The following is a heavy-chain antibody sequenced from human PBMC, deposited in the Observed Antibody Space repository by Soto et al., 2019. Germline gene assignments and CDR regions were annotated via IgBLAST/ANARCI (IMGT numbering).Heavy chain of an antibody. D-gene: IGHD5-12*01. CDR3: ARAWGGYGDF. CDR1: GGSISGYY. CDR2: IYNSGST. V-gene: IGHV4-59*01. J-gene: IGHJ4*02. Sequence: QVQLQESGPGLVKPSETLSLTCTVSGGSISGYYWSWIRQPPGKGLEWIGYIYNSGSTNYNPSLKRRVTMSLDTSKNQFSRTLSSVTAADTAVYYCARAWGGYGDFWGQGTLVTVSS.